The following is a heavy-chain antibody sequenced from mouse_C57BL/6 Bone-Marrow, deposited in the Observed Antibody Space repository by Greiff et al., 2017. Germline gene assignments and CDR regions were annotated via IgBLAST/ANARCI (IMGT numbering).Heavy chain of an antibody. CDR3: AREDDYEGFAY. J-gene: IGHJ3*01. D-gene: IGHD2-4*01. Sequence: QLQQPGAELVMPGASVKLSCKASGYTFTSYWMHWVKQRPGQGLEWIGEIDPSDSYTNYNQKFKGKSTLTVDKSSSTAYMQLSSLTSEDSAVYDCAREDDYEGFAYWGQGTLVTVSA. V-gene: IGHV1-69*01. CDR1: GYTFTSYW. CDR2: IDPSDSYT.